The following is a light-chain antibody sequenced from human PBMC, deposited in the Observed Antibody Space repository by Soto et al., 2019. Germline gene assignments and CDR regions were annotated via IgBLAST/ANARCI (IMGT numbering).Light chain of an antibody. V-gene: IGKV1-39*01. CDR1: QSISSY. CDR3: QQYHTSSIT. Sequence: DIQMTQSPSSLSASVGDRVTITCRASQSISSYLNWYQQKPGKAPKLLIYAASSLERGVPSRFSGTGSGTEFTLSIDSLQPDDFATYYCQQYHTSSITFGQGTRLEIK. CDR2: AAS. J-gene: IGKJ5*01.